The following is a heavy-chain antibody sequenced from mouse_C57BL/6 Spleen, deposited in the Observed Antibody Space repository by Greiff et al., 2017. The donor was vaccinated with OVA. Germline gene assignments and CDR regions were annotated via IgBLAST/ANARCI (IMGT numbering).Heavy chain of an antibody. CDR1: GYSITSGYY. V-gene: IGHV3-6*01. CDR2: ISYDGSN. Sequence: DVKLVESGPGLVKPSQSLSLTCSVTGYSITSGYYWNWIRQFPGNKLEWMGYISYDGSNNYNPSLKNRISITRDTSKNQFFLKLNSVTTEDTATYYCAIITTAYYAMDYWGQGTSVTVSS. D-gene: IGHD1-1*01. CDR3: AIITTAYYAMDY. J-gene: IGHJ4*01.